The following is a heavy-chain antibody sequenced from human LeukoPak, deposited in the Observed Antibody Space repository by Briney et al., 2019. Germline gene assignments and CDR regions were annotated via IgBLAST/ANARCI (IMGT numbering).Heavy chain of an antibody. D-gene: IGHD5-12*01. V-gene: IGHV4-39*07. CDR2: IYYSGST. Sequence: SETLSLTCTVSGGSISSSSYYWGWIRQPPGKGLEWIGSIYYSGSTYYNPSLKSRVTISVDTSKNQFSLKLSAVTAADTAVYYCARRWSGGYGIFDYWGQGTLVTVSS. CDR1: GGSISSSSYY. CDR3: ARRWSGGYGIFDY. J-gene: IGHJ4*02.